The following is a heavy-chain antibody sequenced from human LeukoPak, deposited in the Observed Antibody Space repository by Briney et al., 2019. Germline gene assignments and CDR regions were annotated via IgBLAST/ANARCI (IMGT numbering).Heavy chain of an antibody. J-gene: IGHJ4*02. CDR1: GFTLSNYG. CDR3: AKPGSSRGIAGRRPTKYYFDY. Sequence: GGSLRLSCAPSGFTLSNYGMNWVRQAPGKGLEWVSSISISSDYIHYADSVKCRFTSGRDNAKNSLYLQMNSLRAEDTAVYYWAKPGSSRGIAGRRPTKYYFDYWGQGTLVTVSS. D-gene: IGHD6-6*01. CDR2: ISISSDYI. V-gene: IGHV3-21*01.